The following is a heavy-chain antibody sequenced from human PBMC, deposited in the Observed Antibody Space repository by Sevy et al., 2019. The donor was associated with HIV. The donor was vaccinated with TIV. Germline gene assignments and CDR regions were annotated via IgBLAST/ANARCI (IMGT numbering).Heavy chain of an antibody. Sequence: SETLSLTCTVSGGSISSGNYLWSWIRQPPGKGLEWIGTGHYSGRTYYNPSLKSRVTISEVTSKNQFSLNLNSVTAADAGVYFCARNFEYWGQGTLVTVSS. CDR2: GHYSGRT. CDR3: ARNFEY. V-gene: IGHV4-39*01. J-gene: IGHJ4*02. CDR1: GGSISSGNYL.